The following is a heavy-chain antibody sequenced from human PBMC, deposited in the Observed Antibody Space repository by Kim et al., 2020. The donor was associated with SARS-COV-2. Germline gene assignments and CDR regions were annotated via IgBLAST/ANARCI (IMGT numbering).Heavy chain of an antibody. J-gene: IGHJ6*02. V-gene: IGHV3-49*04. CDR2: IRSKAYGGPT. Sequence: GGSLRLSCTASGFTFGDYAMSWVRQAPGKGLEWVGFIRSKAYGGPTENAASVKGRFTISREDSKGIAYLQMNSLKTEDTAVYFCTRVAYGDSPYFYYGMDVWGQGTTVTVSS. D-gene: IGHD4-17*01. CDR3: TRVAYGDSPYFYYGMDV. CDR1: GFTFGDYA.